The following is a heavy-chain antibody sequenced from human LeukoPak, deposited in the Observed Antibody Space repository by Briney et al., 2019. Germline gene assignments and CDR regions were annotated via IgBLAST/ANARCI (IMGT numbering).Heavy chain of an antibody. Sequence: GGSLRLSCAASGFTFDDYAMHWVRQAPGKGLEWVSGISWNSGSIGYADSVKGRFTISRDNAKNSLYLQMNSLRAEDTALYYCAKVYCSSTSCYTGFDYWGQGTLVTVSS. J-gene: IGHJ4*02. CDR1: GFTFDDYA. CDR2: ISWNSGSI. V-gene: IGHV3-9*01. D-gene: IGHD2-2*02. CDR3: AKVYCSSTSCYTGFDY.